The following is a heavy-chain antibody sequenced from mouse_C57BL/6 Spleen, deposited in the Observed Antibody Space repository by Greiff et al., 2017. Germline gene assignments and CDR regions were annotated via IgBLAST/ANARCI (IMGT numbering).Heavy chain of an antibody. CDR3: ARSITTVLALYYFDY. D-gene: IGHD1-1*01. CDR2: INPRSGYP. CDR1: GYTFTSYT. Sequence: VKLVESGAELASPGASVKMSCKAPGYTFTSYTMHWVKQRPGQGLEWIGYINPRSGYPKYNQKFKDKATWTADKSSSTAYMQLSSLTSEDSAVYYCARSITTVLALYYFDYWGQGTTLTVSS. J-gene: IGHJ2*01. V-gene: IGHV1-4*01.